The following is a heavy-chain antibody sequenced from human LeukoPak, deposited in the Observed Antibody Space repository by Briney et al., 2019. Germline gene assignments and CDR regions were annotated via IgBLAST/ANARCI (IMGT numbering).Heavy chain of an antibody. D-gene: IGHD3-10*01. CDR3: AKLDEGLWFGELLSNPTLWYFDY. CDR2: ISYDGSNK. J-gene: IGHJ4*02. CDR1: GFTFSSYG. Sequence: PGRSLRLSCAASGFTFSSYGMHWVRQAPGKGLEWVAVISYDGSNKYYADSVKGRCTISRDNSKNTLYLQMKSLRAEDTAVYYCAKLDEGLWFGELLSNPTLWYFDYWGQGTLVTVSS. V-gene: IGHV3-30*18.